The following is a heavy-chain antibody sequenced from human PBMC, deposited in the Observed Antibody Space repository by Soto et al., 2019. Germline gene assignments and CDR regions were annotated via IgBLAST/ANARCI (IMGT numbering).Heavy chain of an antibody. Sequence: QVQLVESGGGVVQPGRSLRLSCAASGFTFSIYAMHWVRQAPGKGLEWVAVISYDGSNKYYADSVKGRFTISRDNSKNTVYLQMNSLRAEDSAVYYRAREYSDGWFDPWGQGTLVTVSS. CDR1: GFTFSIYA. CDR3: AREYSDGWFDP. D-gene: IGHD2-21*01. V-gene: IGHV3-30-3*01. CDR2: ISYDGSNK. J-gene: IGHJ5*02.